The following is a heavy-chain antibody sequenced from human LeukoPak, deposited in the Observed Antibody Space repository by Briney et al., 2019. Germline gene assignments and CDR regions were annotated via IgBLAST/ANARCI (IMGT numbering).Heavy chain of an antibody. Sequence: GRSLRLSCAASGFTFSSYAMHWVRQAPGKGLEWVAVISYDGSNKYYADSVKGRFTISRDNSKNTLYLQMNILRAEDTAVYYCARDRTVVVTFYYYGMDVWGQGTTVTVSS. CDR2: ISYDGSNK. V-gene: IGHV3-30-3*01. CDR1: GFTFSSYA. J-gene: IGHJ6*02. CDR3: ARDRTVVVTFYYYGMDV. D-gene: IGHD2-15*01.